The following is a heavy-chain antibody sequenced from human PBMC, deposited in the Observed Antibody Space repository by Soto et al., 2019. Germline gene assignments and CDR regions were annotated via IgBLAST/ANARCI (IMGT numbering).Heavy chain of an antibody. Sequence: QVQLVESGGGVVQPGRSLRLSCAASGFTFSSYGMHWVRQAPGKGLEWVAVISYDGSNKYYADSVKGRFTISRDNSKNTLYLKMNSLRAEDTAVYYCAKDQSRGGVVATADAFDIWGQGTMVTVSS. CDR1: GFTFSSYG. V-gene: IGHV3-30*18. CDR2: ISYDGSNK. J-gene: IGHJ3*02. CDR3: AKDQSRGGVVATADAFDI. D-gene: IGHD5-12*01.